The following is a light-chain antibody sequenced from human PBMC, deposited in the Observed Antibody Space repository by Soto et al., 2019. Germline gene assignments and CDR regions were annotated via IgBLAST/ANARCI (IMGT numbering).Light chain of an antibody. V-gene: IGKV1-27*01. CDR2: AAS. J-gene: IGKJ3*01. CDR1: QAIDQS. CDR3: QEHNGDLPVA. Sequence: DIQMTQSPSSLSASVGDRVTITCRASQAIDQSAAWYQQKPGQVPKLLIYAASTLHSGVPPRSSGSGYGAHFTLTITGLQPEDVATYYCQEHNGDLPVAFGPGTTVDV.